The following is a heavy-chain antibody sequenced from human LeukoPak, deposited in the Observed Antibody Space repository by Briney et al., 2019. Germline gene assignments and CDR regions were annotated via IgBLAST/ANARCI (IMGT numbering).Heavy chain of an antibody. CDR2: IYYSGST. V-gene: IGHV4-59*08. J-gene: IGHJ6*03. Sequence: PSETLSLTCTVSGGSISSYYWSWIRQPPGKGLEWIGYIYYSGSTNYNPSLKSRVTISVDTSKNQFSLKLSSVTAADTAVYYYARIIVGATRNHYMDVWGKGTTVTVSS. D-gene: IGHD1-26*01. CDR3: ARIIVGATRNHYMDV. CDR1: GGSISSYY.